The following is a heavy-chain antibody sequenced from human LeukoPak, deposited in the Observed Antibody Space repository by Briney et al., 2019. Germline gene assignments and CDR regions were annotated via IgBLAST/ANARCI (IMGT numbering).Heavy chain of an antibody. CDR1: GFTFSIYA. J-gene: IGHJ4*02. V-gene: IGHV3-30*04. Sequence: GGSLRLSCAASGFTFSIYAMYWVRQAPGKGLEWVAVISYDGSNKYYADSVKGRFTISRDNSKNTLYLQMNSLRAEDTAVYYCARVGGYFGGQGPLVTVSS. CDR3: ARVGGYF. CDR2: ISYDGSNK. D-gene: IGHD3-10*01.